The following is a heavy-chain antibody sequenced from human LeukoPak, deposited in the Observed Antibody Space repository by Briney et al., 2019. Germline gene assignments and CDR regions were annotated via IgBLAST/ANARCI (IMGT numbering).Heavy chain of an antibody. Sequence: ASVKVSCKASGGTFSSYAISWVRQAPGQGLEWMGGIIPIFGTANYAQKFQSRVTITAGESTSTAHMQLSSLRSEDTAVYYCARASDGYSSGWESYYYMDVWGKGTTVTVSS. CDR2: IIPIFGTA. CDR3: ARASDGYSSGWESYYYMDV. D-gene: IGHD6-19*01. CDR1: GGTFSSYA. J-gene: IGHJ6*03. V-gene: IGHV1-69*13.